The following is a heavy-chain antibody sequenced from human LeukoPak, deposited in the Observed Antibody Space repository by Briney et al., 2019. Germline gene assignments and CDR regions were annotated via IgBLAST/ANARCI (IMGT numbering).Heavy chain of an antibody. CDR3: ARRSSSWGNAFDI. CDR1: GFPFSSYW. CDR2: LNTDGSST. Sequence: GGSLRLSCAASGFPFSSYWMHWVRQAPGKGLVWVSRLNTDGSSTSYADSVKGRFTISRDNAKNTLYLQMSSPRAEDTAVYYCARRSSSWGNAFDIWGQGTRDTVSS. J-gene: IGHJ3*02. V-gene: IGHV3-74*01. D-gene: IGHD6-13*01.